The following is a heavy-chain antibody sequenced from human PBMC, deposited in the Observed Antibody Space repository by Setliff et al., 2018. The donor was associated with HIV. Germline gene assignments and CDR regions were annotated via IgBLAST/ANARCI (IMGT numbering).Heavy chain of an antibody. CDR1: GGSISAESYS. V-gene: IGHV4-39*07. D-gene: IGHD3-22*01. CDR3: ARDPHYFDRSGYYSYFYFDF. Sequence: SETLSLTCTISGGSISAESYSWARIRQPPGKGLEWIGAINYSGTTYYNPSLQSRVTMAVDTSKDQLSLKLTSMTAADTAVYYCARDPHYFDRSGYYSYFYFDFWGQGTPVTVS. J-gene: IGHJ4*02. CDR2: INYSGTT.